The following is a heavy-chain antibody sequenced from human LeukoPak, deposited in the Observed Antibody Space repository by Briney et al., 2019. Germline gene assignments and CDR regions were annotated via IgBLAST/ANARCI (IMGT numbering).Heavy chain of an antibody. CDR3: ARDVVLRDYYGVDV. V-gene: IGHV3-30-3*01. CDR2: ISYDGSNK. CDR1: GFTFSSYA. Sequence: GGSLRLSCAASGFTFSSYAMHWVRQAPGKGLEWVAVISYDGSNKYYADSVKGRFTISRDNSKNTLYLQMNSLRAEDTAVYYCARDVVLRDYYGVDVWGQGTTVTVSS. J-gene: IGHJ6*02. D-gene: IGHD3-16*02.